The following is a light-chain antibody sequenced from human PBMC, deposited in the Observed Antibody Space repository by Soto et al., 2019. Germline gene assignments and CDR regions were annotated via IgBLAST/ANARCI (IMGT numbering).Light chain of an antibody. Sequence: EIVLTQSPGTLSLTQGERATLSCRASQSVSNNYLAWYQQKPGQAPRLLIYGASNRATGIPDRSSGSGSGTEFTLTISSLQADDFASYYCQDYNRHPDAFGQGTKVDIK. V-gene: IGKV3-20*01. CDR2: GAS. CDR3: QDYNRHPDA. J-gene: IGKJ1*01. CDR1: QSVSNNY.